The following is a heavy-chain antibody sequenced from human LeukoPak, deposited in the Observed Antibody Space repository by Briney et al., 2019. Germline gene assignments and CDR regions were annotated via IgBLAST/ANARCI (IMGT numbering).Heavy chain of an antibody. CDR2: NYSGGTI. CDR1: GLSVRTNY. Sequence: GASLRLLCYASGLSVRTNYMRWVNHDPGKGLELVPDNYSGGTIRYADSVKGRFNISRDNSRDTLHIQMNSLRVDDTAVYYCVRSVHHLFYSDSSGYHGDAFDVWGEGTVVTVSS. CDR3: VRSVHHLFYSDSSGYHGDAFDV. V-gene: IGHV3-53*01. J-gene: IGHJ3*01. D-gene: IGHD3-22*01.